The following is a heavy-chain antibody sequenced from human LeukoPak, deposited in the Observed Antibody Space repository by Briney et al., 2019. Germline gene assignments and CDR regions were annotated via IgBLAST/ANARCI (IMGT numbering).Heavy chain of an antibody. D-gene: IGHD6-13*01. J-gene: IGHJ4*02. Sequence: ASVKVSCKASGYTFTSYAMHWVRQAPGQRHERMGWINAGNGNTKYSQKFQGRVTITRDKSASTAYMELSSLRSEDTAVYYCASWGIAAAAPFDYWGQGTLVTVSS. CDR1: GYTFTSYA. CDR3: ASWGIAAAAPFDY. CDR2: INAGNGNT. V-gene: IGHV1-3*01.